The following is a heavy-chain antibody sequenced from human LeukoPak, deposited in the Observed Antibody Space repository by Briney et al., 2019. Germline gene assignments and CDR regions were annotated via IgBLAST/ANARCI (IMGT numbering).Heavy chain of an antibody. Sequence: ASVKVSCKASGYTFTSYAISWVRQAPGQGLEWMGWISAYNGNTSYAQRLQGRVTMTTDTSTSTAYMELRSLRSDDTAVYYCARGDYYGSGSYYKKTVDYWGQGTLVTVSS. D-gene: IGHD3-10*01. CDR1: GYTFTSYA. CDR3: ARGDYYGSGSYYKKTVDY. V-gene: IGHV1-18*01. CDR2: ISAYNGNT. J-gene: IGHJ4*02.